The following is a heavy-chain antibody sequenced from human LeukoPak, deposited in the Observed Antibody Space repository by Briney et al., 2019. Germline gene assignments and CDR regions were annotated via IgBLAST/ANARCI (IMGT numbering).Heavy chain of an antibody. D-gene: IGHD2-15*01. Sequence: GGSLRLSRAASGFTFSTYSMSWVRQAPGKGPEWVSSINSGGYDTYYTVSVKGRFTSFRDNSKDTLYLQMSSLRPEDTAVYYCAKCRHSCIRNHFDYWGLGTLVTVSS. V-gene: IGHV3-23*01. CDR3: AKCRHSCIRNHFDY. J-gene: IGHJ4*02. CDR2: INSGGYDT. CDR1: GFTFSTYS.